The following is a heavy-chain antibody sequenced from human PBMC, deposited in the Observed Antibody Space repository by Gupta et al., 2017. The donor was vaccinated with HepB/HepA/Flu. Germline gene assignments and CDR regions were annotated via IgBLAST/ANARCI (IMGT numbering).Heavy chain of an antibody. CDR2: ISSSGGET. V-gene: IGHV3-23*01. Sequence: EVQLLESGGGLVEPGGSLRLSCTASGFTFSNYPMRGVRQAPGKGLEWVSSISSSGGETVYADSVKGRFTISRDNSKNTLFLQMNSLRAEDTAVYYCATKFFYGYSLDNWGQGTLVTVSS. D-gene: IGHD5-18*01. J-gene: IGHJ4*02. CDR3: ATKFFYGYSLDN. CDR1: GFTFSNYP.